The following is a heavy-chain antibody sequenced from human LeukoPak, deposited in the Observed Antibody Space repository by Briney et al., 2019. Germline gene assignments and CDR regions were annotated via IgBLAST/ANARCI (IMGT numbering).Heavy chain of an antibody. D-gene: IGHD1-1*01. Sequence: GGSLRLSCAASGFTVSSNYMNWVRQAPGKGLEWVSVIYGGGNIYYADSVKGRFTISRDNSKNTLYLQMNSLRAEDTAVYYCAKVVAPGGNVDSYGMDVWGQGTTVTVSS. V-gene: IGHV3-53*01. J-gene: IGHJ6*02. CDR2: IYGGGNI. CDR1: GFTVSSNY. CDR3: AKVVAPGGNVDSYGMDV.